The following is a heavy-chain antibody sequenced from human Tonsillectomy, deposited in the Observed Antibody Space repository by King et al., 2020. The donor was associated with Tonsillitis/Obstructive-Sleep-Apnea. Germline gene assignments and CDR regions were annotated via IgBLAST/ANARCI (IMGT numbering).Heavy chain of an antibody. CDR2: IDPSDSYT. J-gene: IGHJ6*02. Sequence: QLVQSGAEVKKPGESLRISCKGSGYSFTSHWISWVRQMPGKGLKWMGSIDPSDSYTNYSPSFQGHVTISADKSISTAYLQWSSLKASDTAMYYCARHTGYSNGYRYGMDVWGQGTTVTVSS. CDR3: ARHTGYSNGYRYGMDV. D-gene: IGHD5-18*01. V-gene: IGHV5-10-1*03. CDR1: GYSFTSHW.